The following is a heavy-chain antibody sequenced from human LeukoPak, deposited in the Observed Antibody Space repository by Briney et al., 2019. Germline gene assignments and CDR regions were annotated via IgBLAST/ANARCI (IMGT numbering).Heavy chain of an antibody. V-gene: IGHV4-30-4*02. CDR2: IYYSGST. Sequence: PSETLSLTCTVSGGSISSGDYYWSWIRQHPGKGLEWIGYIYYSGSTYYNPSLKSRVTISVDTSKNQFSLKLSSVTAADTAVYYCARAGYYDSSGPQDIWGQGTLVTVSS. CDR1: GGSISSGDYY. D-gene: IGHD3-22*01. J-gene: IGHJ4*02. CDR3: ARAGYYDSSGPQDI.